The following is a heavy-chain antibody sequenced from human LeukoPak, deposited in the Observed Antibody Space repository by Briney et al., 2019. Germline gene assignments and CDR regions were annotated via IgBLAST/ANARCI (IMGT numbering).Heavy chain of an antibody. CDR1: GGSISSSSYY. V-gene: IGHV4-39*07. D-gene: IGHD2-21*02. CDR3: AREKGNCGGDCYIIDY. Sequence: PSETLSLTCTVAGGSISSSSYYSGWIRQPPWKGLEWIGSIYHSGSTYYNPSLKSRVTISVDTSKNQFSLKLSSVTAADTAVYYCAREKGNCGGDCYIIDYWGQGTLVTVSS. CDR2: IYHSGST. J-gene: IGHJ4*02.